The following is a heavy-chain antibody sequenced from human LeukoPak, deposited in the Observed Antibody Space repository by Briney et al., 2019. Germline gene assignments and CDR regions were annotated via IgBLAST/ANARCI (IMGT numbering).Heavy chain of an antibody. Sequence: GGSLRLSCAASGFTFSSYGMHWVRQAPGKGLEWVAVIWYDGSNKYYADSVKGRFTIPRDNSKNTLYLQMNSLRAEDTAVYYCARENSAAGNFYCYYYYGMDVWGQGTTVTVSS. V-gene: IGHV3-33*01. D-gene: IGHD6-13*01. CDR1: GFTFSSYG. CDR2: IWYDGSNK. J-gene: IGHJ6*02. CDR3: ARENSAAGNFYCYYYYGMDV.